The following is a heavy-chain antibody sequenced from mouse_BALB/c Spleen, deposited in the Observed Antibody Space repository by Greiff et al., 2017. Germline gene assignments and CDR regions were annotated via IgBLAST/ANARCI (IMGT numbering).Heavy chain of an antibody. CDR3: ARSVDGPLRNYFDY. J-gene: IGHJ2*01. Sequence: DVMLVESGGGLVQPGGSRKLSCAASGFTFSSFGMHWVRQAPGKGLEWVAYISSGSSNTYYADTVKGRITISRDNPKNTLFLQMTSLRSEDTAMYYCARSVDGPLRNYFDYWGQGTTLTVSS. D-gene: IGHD1-1*01. CDR1: GFTFSSFG. V-gene: IGHV5-17*02. CDR2: ISSGSSNT.